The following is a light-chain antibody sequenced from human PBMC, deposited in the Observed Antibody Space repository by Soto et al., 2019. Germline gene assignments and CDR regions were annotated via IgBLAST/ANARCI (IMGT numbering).Light chain of an antibody. CDR1: ESVSSSS. CDR2: GAS. J-gene: IGKJ5*01. CDR3: QHYGTSPEVT. V-gene: IGKV3-20*01. Sequence: EIVLTQSPGTPSLSPGERATPSCRPSESVSSSSLAWYQQKPGQAPRLLMHGASSRATGIPDRFSGSGSGVDFTLTISRVEPEDFAVYYCQHYGTSPEVTFGQGTRLEIK.